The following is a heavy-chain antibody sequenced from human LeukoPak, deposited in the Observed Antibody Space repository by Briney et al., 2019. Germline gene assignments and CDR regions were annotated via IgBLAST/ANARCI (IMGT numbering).Heavy chain of an antibody. V-gene: IGHV4-38-2*01. CDR2: IYHSGST. Sequence: SETLSLTCAVSGYSISSGYYWGWIRQPPGKGLEWIGSIYHSGSTYYNPSLKSRVTISVDTSKNQFSLKLISVTAADTAVYYCARNPHWMVRGVITWGQGTLVTVSS. D-gene: IGHD3-10*01. CDR3: ARNPHWMVRGVIT. CDR1: GYSISSGYY. J-gene: IGHJ5*02.